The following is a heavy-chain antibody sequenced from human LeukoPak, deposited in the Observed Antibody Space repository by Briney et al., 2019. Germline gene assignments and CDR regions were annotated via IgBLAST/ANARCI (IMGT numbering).Heavy chain of an antibody. V-gene: IGHV4-4*07. CDR3: ARTTEAHSWQTRYYSYYMDV. CDR1: GGSFSTYY. J-gene: IGHJ6*03. CDR2: IYTSGTT. Sequence: SEALSLTCTVSGGSFSTYYWSWIRQPAGKGLEWIGHIYTSGTTNYNPSLKSRVTISVDTSKNQFSLKLSSVTAADTAVYYCARTTEAHSWQTRYYSYYMDVWGKGTTVTVSS. D-gene: IGHD6-13*01.